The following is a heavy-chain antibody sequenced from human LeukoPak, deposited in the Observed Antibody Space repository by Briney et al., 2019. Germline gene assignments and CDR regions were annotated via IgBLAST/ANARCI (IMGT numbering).Heavy chain of an antibody. CDR1: GFTFSGSA. CDR3: TGNYYGSGSYADFDY. Sequence: GGSLRLSCAASGFTFSGSALHWVRQASGKGLEWVGRIRSTANGYATAYAASVKGRFTISRDESKNTAYLQMDSLKTEDTAVYYCTGNYYGSGSYADFDYWGQGTLVTVSS. CDR2: IRSTANGYAT. V-gene: IGHV3-73*01. J-gene: IGHJ4*02. D-gene: IGHD3-10*01.